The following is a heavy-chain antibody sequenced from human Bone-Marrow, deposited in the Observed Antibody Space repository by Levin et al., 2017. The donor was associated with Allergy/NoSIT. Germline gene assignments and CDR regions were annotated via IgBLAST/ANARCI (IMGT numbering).Heavy chain of an antibody. Sequence: GESLKISCAASGFTFSTYTMNWVRQAPGKGLDWVSSITSSSSYIYYADSVKGRFTISRDNAKNSLYLQMNSLRVEDTAVYYCARGLEYSGLPWGQGTLGTGSS. D-gene: IGHD5-12*01. CDR3: ARGLEYSGLP. V-gene: IGHV3-21*01. J-gene: IGHJ5*02. CDR2: ITSSSSYI. CDR1: GFTFSTYT.